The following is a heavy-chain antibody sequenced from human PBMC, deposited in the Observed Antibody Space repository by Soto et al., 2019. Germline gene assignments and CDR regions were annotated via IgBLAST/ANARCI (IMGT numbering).Heavy chain of an antibody. J-gene: IGHJ3*02. Sequence: QVQLVESGGGLVKPGGSLRLSCAASGFTFSDYYMSWIRQAPGKGLEWVSYISSSGSTIYYADSVKGRFTISRDNAKNSLYLQMNSLRAEDTAVYYCAKDVGNIVVVVAATPFDAFDIWGQGTMVTVSS. CDR3: AKDVGNIVVVVAATPFDAFDI. D-gene: IGHD2-15*01. CDR2: ISSSGSTI. CDR1: GFTFSDYY. V-gene: IGHV3-11*01.